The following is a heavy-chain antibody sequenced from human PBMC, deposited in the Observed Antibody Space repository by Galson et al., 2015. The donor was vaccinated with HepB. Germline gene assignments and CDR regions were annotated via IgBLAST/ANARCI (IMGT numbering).Heavy chain of an antibody. J-gene: IGHJ4*02. CDR1: GYTYTNYA. Sequence: SVMVSCKASGYTYTNYAIMWVRQAPGQGLEWMGWINTATGNPAYAQGFTRRFVFALDTCVNTAYLQISCLKAEDTAVYYCARGAKAPTISILAYWGQGSLVTVSS. CDR3: ARGAKAPTISILAY. D-gene: IGHD5-12*01. CDR2: INTATGNP. V-gene: IGHV7-4-1*02.